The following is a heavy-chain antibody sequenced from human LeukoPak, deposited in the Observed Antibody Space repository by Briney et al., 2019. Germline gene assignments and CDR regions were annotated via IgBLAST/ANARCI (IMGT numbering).Heavy chain of an antibody. V-gene: IGHV1-2*02. CDR3: ARDPLNYYDSSGGGDYYGMDV. CDR1: GYTFTDYY. Sequence: ASVKVSCKASGYTFTDYYMHWVRQAPGQGLEWMGWINPNSGGTNYAQKFQDRVTMTRDTSISTAYMELSRLRSDDTAVYYCARDPLNYYDSSGGGDYYGMDVWGQGTTVTVSS. D-gene: IGHD3-22*01. CDR2: INPNSGGT. J-gene: IGHJ6*02.